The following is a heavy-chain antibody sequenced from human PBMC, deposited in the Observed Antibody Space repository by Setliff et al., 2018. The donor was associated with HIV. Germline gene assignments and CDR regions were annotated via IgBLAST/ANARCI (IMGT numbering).Heavy chain of an antibody. CDR1: GDSTTSSSSY. V-gene: IGHV4-39*01. Sequence: PSETLSLTCTVSGDSTTSSSSYWGWIRQPPGKGLEWIGNIYYSGSTYYNPSLKSRVTISVDTSKNQFSLKLSSVTAADTAVYYCTRRIYWRGPPDYWGQGTLVTVSS. CDR3: TRRIYWRGPPDY. J-gene: IGHJ4*02. CDR2: IYYSGST. D-gene: IGHD3-3*02.